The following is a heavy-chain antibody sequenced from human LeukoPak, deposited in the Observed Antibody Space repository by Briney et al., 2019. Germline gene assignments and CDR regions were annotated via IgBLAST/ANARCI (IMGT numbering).Heavy chain of an antibody. D-gene: IGHD3-9*01. J-gene: IGHJ3*01. CDR3: IKDMGFDLLKDAFDV. CDR1: GFSLDDYA. Sequence: SLRLSCVGSGFSLDDYAMHWGRQAPGKGLEWVSSNSGDSGNKAYADSVKGRFTIFRDNAKNSLYLQMNSLRPEDTAFYYCIKDMGFDLLKDAFDVWGQGKLVTVSS. CDR2: NSGDSGNK. V-gene: IGHV3-9*01.